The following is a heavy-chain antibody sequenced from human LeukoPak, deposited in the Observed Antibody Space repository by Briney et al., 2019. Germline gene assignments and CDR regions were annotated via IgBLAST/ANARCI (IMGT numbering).Heavy chain of an antibody. CDR1: GGSISSYY. Sequence: SETLSLTCTVSGGSISSYYWSWIRQPAGKGLEWIGRIYTSGSTNYNPSLKSRVTMSVDTSKNQFSLKLSSVTAADTAVYYCARVQAGYGYRGDYYYGMDVWGQGTTVTVSS. CDR2: IYTSGST. CDR3: ARVQAGYGYRGDYYYGMDV. D-gene: IGHD5-18*01. V-gene: IGHV4-4*07. J-gene: IGHJ6*02.